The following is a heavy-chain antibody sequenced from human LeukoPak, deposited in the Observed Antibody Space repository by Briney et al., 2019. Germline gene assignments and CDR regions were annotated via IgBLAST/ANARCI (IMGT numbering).Heavy chain of an antibody. J-gene: IGHJ4*02. CDR2: IDGSGGNT. CDR1: GFTFSRYA. D-gene: IGHD4-17*01. CDR3: AKDSSVPYGITN. V-gene: IGHV3-23*01. Sequence: GGSLILSCVVSGFTFSRYAMSWVRQAPGRGLEWVSAIDGSGGNTFYADSVKGRFTISRDNSKNTLFLHMNSLRAEDTAVYFCAKDSSVPYGITNWGQGTLVTVS.